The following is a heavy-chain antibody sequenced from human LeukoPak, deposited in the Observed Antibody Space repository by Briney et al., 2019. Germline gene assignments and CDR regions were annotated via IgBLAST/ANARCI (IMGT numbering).Heavy chain of an antibody. D-gene: IGHD3-9*01. V-gene: IGHV4-34*01. CDR3: ARHARHEDGYYNRWFDP. J-gene: IGHJ5*02. CDR2: INHSGST. Sequence: SETLSLTCAVYGGSFSGYYWSWIRQPPGKGLEWIGEINHSGSTNYNPSLKSRVTISVDTSKNQFSLKLNSVTAADTAVYYCARHARHEDGYYNRWFDPWGQGILVTVSS. CDR1: GGSFSGYY.